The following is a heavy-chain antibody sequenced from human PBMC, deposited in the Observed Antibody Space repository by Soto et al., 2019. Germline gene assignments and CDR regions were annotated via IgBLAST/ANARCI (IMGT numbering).Heavy chain of an antibody. V-gene: IGHV4-61*01. CDR1: GGSVSSGSYY. D-gene: IGHD1-7*01. CDR2: IYYSGST. CDR3: AKMGTPATRLYYFDN. Sequence: SETLSLTCTVSGGSVSSGSYYWSWIRQPPGKGLEWIGYIYYSGSTSYNASLKSRVTISVDTSKNQFSLNLNFVTAADTAVYYCAKMGTPATRLYYFDNWGQGTLVTVSS. J-gene: IGHJ4*02.